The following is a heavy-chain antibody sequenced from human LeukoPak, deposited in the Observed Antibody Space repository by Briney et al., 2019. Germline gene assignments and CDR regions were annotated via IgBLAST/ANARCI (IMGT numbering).Heavy chain of an antibody. CDR2: ISGGSDGT. CDR3: AREREDTYYYDSSGYYYFDY. CDR1: GFTFINYA. Sequence: GGSLRLSCAASGFTFINYAMSWVRQAPGMGLEWVSGISGGSDGTYYADSVKGRFTISRDNSKNTLYLQMNSLRAEDTAVYYCAREREDTYYYDSSGYYYFDYWGQGTLVTVSS. D-gene: IGHD3-22*01. V-gene: IGHV3-23*01. J-gene: IGHJ4*02.